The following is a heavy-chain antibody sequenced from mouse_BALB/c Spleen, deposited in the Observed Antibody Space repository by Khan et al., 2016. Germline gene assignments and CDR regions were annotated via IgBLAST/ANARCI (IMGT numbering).Heavy chain of an antibody. CDR3: TRSWDYGSSPWFAY. J-gene: IGHJ3*01. CDR1: GYTFTSDW. D-gene: IGHD1-1*01. Sequence: QVQLQQPGAELVRPGASVKLSCKASGYTFTSDWINWVKQRPGQGHEWMGNIYPSDSYTNYNQTFKDKATLTVDKSYSTAYLQLSSPTSEDSAVYYCTRSWDYGSSPWFAYWGQGPLVTVSA. CDR2: IYPSDSYT. V-gene: IGHV1-69*02.